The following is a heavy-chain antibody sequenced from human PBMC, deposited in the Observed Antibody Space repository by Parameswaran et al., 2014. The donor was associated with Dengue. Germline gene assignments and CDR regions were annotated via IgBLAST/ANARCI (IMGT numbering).Heavy chain of an antibody. CDR2: IFSNDEK. V-gene: IGHV2-26*04. CDR3: AWLVRADYYYYGMDV. J-gene: IGHJ6*02. D-gene: IGHD4-23*01. Sequence: PGKALEWLAHIFSNDEKSYSTSLKSRLTISKDTSKSQVVLTMTNMDPVDTATYYCAWLVRADYYYYGMDVWGQGTTVTVSS.